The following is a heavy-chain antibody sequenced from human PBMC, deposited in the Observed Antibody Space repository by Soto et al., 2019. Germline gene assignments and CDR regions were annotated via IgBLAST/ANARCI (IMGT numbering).Heavy chain of an antibody. CDR1: GFTFSSYS. V-gene: IGHV3-48*01. CDR3: ARYYAAYSGYESSGYYWNLNYYYGMYV. Sequence: EVQLVESGGGLVQPGGSLRLSCAASGFTFSSYSMNWVRQAPGKGLEWVSYISSSSSTIYYADSVKGRFTISRDNAKNSLYLQNNSQRPEDTVVYYCARYYAAYSGYESSGYYWNLNYYYGMYVWGQGTTVTVSS. CDR2: ISSSSSTI. J-gene: IGHJ6*02. D-gene: IGHD3-22*01.